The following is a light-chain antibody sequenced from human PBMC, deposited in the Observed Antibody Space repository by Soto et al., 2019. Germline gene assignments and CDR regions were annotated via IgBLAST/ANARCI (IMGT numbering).Light chain of an antibody. CDR1: QSLSNY. J-gene: IGKJ3*01. Sequence: EIVLTQSPATLSLSPGEXATLSCRASQSLSNYLAWYQQEPGQAPRLLIYDAPNRATGTPARFSGSGSGTDFTLTITSLEPEDFAVYYCQQSSNWPRTFCPGTKEDIK. CDR3: QQSSNWPRT. CDR2: DAP. V-gene: IGKV3-11*01.